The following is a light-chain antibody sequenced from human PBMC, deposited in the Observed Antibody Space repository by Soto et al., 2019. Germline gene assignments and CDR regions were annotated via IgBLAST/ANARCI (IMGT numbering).Light chain of an antibody. J-gene: IGLJ3*02. CDR3: GTWDNSLGAWV. CDR2: ENN. CDR1: SSNIGNNY. V-gene: IGLV1-51*02. Sequence: QSVLTQPPSVSAAPGQKVTISCSGYSSNIGNNYVSWYQQLPGTAPKLLIYENNKRPSGIPDRFSGSKSGTSATLGITGLQTGDEADYYCGTWDNSLGAWVFGGGTKLTVL.